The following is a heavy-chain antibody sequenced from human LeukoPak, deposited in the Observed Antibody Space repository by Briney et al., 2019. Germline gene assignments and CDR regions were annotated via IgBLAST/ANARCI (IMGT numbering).Heavy chain of an antibody. CDR1: GGSISSYY. V-gene: IGHV4-59*01. CDR3: ARFYYDFWSGDDAFDI. CDR2: IYYSGST. J-gene: IGHJ3*02. D-gene: IGHD3-3*01. Sequence: PSETLSLTCTVSGGSISSYYWSWIRQPPGKGLEWIGYIYYSGSTNYNPSLKSRVTISVDTSKNQFSLKLSSVTAADTAVYYCARFYYDFWSGDDAFDIWGQGTMVTVSS.